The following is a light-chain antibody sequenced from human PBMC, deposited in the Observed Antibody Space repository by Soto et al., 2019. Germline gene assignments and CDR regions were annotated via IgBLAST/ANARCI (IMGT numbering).Light chain of an antibody. CDR2: EVS. Sequence: QLVLTQPASVSGSPGQSITISCSGTSSDVGMYNLVSWYQQYPGKAPKVIIYEVSERPSGVSNRFSGSKSGNTASLTISGLQPEDEADYYCGSYAGSTSFVLFGGGTKLTVL. CDR3: GSYAGSTSFVL. V-gene: IGLV2-23*02. CDR1: SSDVGMYNL. J-gene: IGLJ2*01.